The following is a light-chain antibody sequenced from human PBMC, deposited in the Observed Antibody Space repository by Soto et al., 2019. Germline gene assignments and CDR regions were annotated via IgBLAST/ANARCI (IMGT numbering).Light chain of an antibody. J-gene: IGLJ3*02. Sequence: QSALTQPASVSGSPGQSITISCTGTSSDVGGYNYVSWYQQHPGKAPKLMIFDVNNRPSGVSNRFSGSKSGNTASLTISGLQGEDEADYYCSSYTSSHTWVFGGGTKLTVL. V-gene: IGLV2-14*03. CDR1: SSDVGGYNY. CDR2: DVN. CDR3: SSYTSSHTWV.